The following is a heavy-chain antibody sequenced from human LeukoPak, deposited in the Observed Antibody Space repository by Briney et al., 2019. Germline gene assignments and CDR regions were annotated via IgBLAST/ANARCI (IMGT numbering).Heavy chain of an antibody. CDR2: MNPNSGNT. D-gene: IGHD3-10*01. V-gene: IGHV1-8*01. J-gene: IGHJ4*02. Sequence: ASVKVSCKASGYTFTSYDINWVRQATGQGLEWMGWMNPNSGNTGYAQKFQGRVTMTRNTSISTAYMELSSLRSEDTAVYHCARILWFGEYYFDYWGQGTLVTVSS. CDR1: GYTFTSYD. CDR3: ARILWFGEYYFDY.